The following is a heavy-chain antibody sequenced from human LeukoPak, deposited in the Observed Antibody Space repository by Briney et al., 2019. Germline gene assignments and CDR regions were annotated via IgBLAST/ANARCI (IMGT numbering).Heavy chain of an antibody. V-gene: IGHV3-7*01. D-gene: IGHD6-19*01. CDR1: GGSISGYY. Sequence: ETLSLTCTVSGGSISGYYWSWVRQAPGKGLEWVANIKQDGSEKYYVDSVKGRFTISRDNAKNSLYLQMNSLRAEDTAVYYCARGTRAGWSVRRGIYYYYMDVWGKGTTVTISS. CDR3: ARGTRAGWSVRRGIYYYYMDV. J-gene: IGHJ6*03. CDR2: IKQDGSEK.